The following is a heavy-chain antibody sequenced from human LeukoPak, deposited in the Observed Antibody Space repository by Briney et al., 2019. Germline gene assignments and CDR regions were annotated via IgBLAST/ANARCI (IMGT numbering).Heavy chain of an antibody. J-gene: IGHJ4*02. CDR2: INHSGST. Sequence: TSETLSLTCAVYGGSFSGYYWSWIRQPPGKGLEWIGEINHSGSTNYNPSLKSRVTISVDTSKNQFSLKLSSVTAADTAVYYCARAPGYYDSSGYFRYWGQGTLVTVSS. V-gene: IGHV4-34*01. CDR3: ARAPGYYDSSGYFRY. D-gene: IGHD3-22*01. CDR1: GGSFSGYY.